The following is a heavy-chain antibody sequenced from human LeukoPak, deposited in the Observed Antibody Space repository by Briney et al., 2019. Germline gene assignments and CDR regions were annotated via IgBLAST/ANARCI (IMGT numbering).Heavy chain of an antibody. V-gene: IGHV3-23*01. J-gene: IGHJ4*02. CDR1: GFTFSSYG. D-gene: IGHD5/OR15-5a*01. CDR2: ISGSGSTT. CDR3: AKGSYSVSR. Sequence: SGGSLRLSCAASGFTFSSYGMHWVRQAPGKGLEWVSLISGSGSTTYYADSVKGRFTISRDNSKNTLYLQMNSLRAEDTAIYYCAKGSYSVSRWGQGTVVTVSS.